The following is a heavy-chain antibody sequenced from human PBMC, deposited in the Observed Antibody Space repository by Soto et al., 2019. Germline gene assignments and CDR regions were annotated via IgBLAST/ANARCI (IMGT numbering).Heavy chain of an antibody. Sequence: GGSLRLSCAASGFTFSSYGMHWVRQAPGKGLEWVAVIWYDGSNKYYADSVKGRFTISRDNSKNTLYLQMNSLRAEDTAVYYCARDSVAGYYFDYWGQGTLVTVSS. J-gene: IGHJ4*02. D-gene: IGHD6-19*01. CDR1: GFTFSSYG. V-gene: IGHV3-33*01. CDR3: ARDSVAGYYFDY. CDR2: IWYDGSNK.